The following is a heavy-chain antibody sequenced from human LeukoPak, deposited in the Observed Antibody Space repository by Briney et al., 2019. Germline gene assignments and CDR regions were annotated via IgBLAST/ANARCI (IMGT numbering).Heavy chain of an antibody. CDR3: ARGYCSGGTCYRTFFDY. CDR2: FHYSGST. Sequence: SETLSLTCTVSGGSISSYYWNWIRQPPGEGLEWIGYFHYSGSTNYNSTLKSRATISVDTSKNQFFLKLSSVTAADTAVYYCARGYCSGGTCYRTFFDYWGQGTLVTVSS. CDR1: GGSISSYY. D-gene: IGHD2-15*01. V-gene: IGHV4-59*01. J-gene: IGHJ4*02.